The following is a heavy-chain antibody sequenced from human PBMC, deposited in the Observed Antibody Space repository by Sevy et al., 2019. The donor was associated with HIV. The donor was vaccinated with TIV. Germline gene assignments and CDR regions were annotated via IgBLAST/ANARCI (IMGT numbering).Heavy chain of an antibody. V-gene: IGHV3-7*01. CDR2: VRQDGSEK. D-gene: IGHD3-10*01. J-gene: IGHJ6*02. CDR1: GFTFRNFW. CDR3: AKSYCGSGTSYGMDL. Sequence: GGSLRLSCAVSGFTFRNFWMSWVRQAPGKGLEWVANVRQDGSEKYYVDSVRGRFTISRDNAKNSLFLQLNSLRADDTAIYYCAKSYCGSGTSYGMDLWGRRTTVTVS.